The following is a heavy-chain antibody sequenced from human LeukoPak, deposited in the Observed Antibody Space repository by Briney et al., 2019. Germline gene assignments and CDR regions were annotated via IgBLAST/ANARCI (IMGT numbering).Heavy chain of an antibody. CDR1: GFTFSSYA. CDR3: AKDPYGTRYFDY. D-gene: IGHD2-2*01. CDR2: ISGSGGST. V-gene: IGHV3-23*01. J-gene: IGHJ4*02. Sequence: GGSLRLSCAAPGFTFSSYAMSWVRQAPGKGLEWVSAISGSGGSTYYTNSVKGRFTISRDNSKNTLYLQMNSLRAEDTAVYYCAKDPYGTRYFDYWGQGTLVTVSS.